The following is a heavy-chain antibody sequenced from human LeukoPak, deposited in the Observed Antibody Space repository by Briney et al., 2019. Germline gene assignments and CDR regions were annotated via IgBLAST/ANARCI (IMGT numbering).Heavy chain of an antibody. CDR2: IIPIFGTA. D-gene: IGHD6-13*01. V-gene: IGHV1-69*13. Sequence: SVKVSCKASGGTFSSYAISWVRQAPGQGLEWMGGIIPIFGTANYAQKFQGRVTITADESTSTAYMELSSLRSEDTAVYYCARDPYQDVRIAAAGTDYWGQGTLVTVSS. CDR1: GGTFSSYA. J-gene: IGHJ4*02. CDR3: ARDPYQDVRIAAAGTDY.